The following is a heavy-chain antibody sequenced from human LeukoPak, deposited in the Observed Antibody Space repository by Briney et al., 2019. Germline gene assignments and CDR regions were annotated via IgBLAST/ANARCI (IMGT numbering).Heavy chain of an antibody. J-gene: IGHJ4*02. D-gene: IGHD3-22*01. CDR1: GFTFDDYG. CDR2: IIWNGGST. V-gene: IGHV3-20*04. CDR3: ARVYDSSGYYYGSFDY. Sequence: GGSLRLPCAASGFTFDDYGMSWVRQAPGKGLEWVSGIIWNGGSTGYADSVKGRFTISRDNAKNSLYLQVNSLRAEDTALYYCARVYDSSGYYYGSFDYWGQGTLVTVSS.